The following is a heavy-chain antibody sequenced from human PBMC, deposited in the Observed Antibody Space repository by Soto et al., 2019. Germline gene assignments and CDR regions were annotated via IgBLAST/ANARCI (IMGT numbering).Heavy chain of an antibody. V-gene: IGHV4-34*01. CDR2: INHSGST. CDR1: GGSFSGYY. CDR3: ARGWGTIFDY. Sequence: QVQLQQWGAGLLKPSETLSLTCAVYGGSFSGYYWNWFRQPPGKGLEWIGEINHSGSTNYNPSLKSRVTISVDTSKNQFSLKLSSVTAADTAVYYCARGWGTIFDYWGQGTLVTVSS. D-gene: IGHD7-27*01. J-gene: IGHJ4*02.